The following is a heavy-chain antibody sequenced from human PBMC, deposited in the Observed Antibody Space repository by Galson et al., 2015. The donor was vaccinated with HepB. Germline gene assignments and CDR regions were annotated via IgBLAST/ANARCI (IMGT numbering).Heavy chain of an antibody. CDR3: AKEDAGIGMSY. V-gene: IGHV3-7*03. CDR2: IKLDGSDK. CDR1: GFIFGSYW. D-gene: IGHD6-13*01. Sequence: SLRLSCAASGFIFGSYWMSWVRQAPGKGLEWVANIKLDGSDKYYVDSVKGRFTIPRDNSKNSLYLQMNNLRAEDTAIYYCAKEDAGIGMSYWGRGTLVTVFS. J-gene: IGHJ4*02.